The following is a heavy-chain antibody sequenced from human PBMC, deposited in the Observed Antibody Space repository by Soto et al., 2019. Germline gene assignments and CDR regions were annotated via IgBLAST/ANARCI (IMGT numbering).Heavy chain of an antibody. J-gene: IGHJ3*02. CDR1: GFTFSSYS. CDR3: ARERYYDFWSGYYQSDDAFDI. D-gene: IGHD3-3*01. CDR2: ISSSSSTI. V-gene: IGHV3-48*01. Sequence: PGGSLRLSCAASGFTFSSYSMNWVRQAPGKGLEWVSYISSSSSTIYYADSVKGRFTISRDNAKNSLYLQMNSLRAEDTAVYYCARERYYDFWSGYYQSDDAFDIWGQGTMVTVSS.